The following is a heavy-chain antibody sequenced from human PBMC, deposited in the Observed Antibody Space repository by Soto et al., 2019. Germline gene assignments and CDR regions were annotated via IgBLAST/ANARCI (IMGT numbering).Heavy chain of an antibody. J-gene: IGHJ4*02. CDR3: AKRIVGATSADWHFDY. CDR2: ISGSGGST. Sequence: EVQLLESGGGLVQPGGSLRLSCAASGFTFSSYAMSWVRQAPGKGLEWVSAISGSGGSTYYAVSVKGRFTISRDNSKNTLYLQMNSMRAEDRAVYYCAKRIVGATSADWHFDYWGQGTLVTVSS. CDR1: GFTFSSYA. V-gene: IGHV3-23*01. D-gene: IGHD1-26*01.